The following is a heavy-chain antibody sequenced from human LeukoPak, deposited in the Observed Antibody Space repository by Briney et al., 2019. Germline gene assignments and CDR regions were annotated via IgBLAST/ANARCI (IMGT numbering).Heavy chain of an antibody. V-gene: IGHV4-34*01. J-gene: IGHJ5*02. CDR3: ARSPAGSGWYKATHSIGNYNWFDP. Sequence: SETLSLTCAVYGGSFSGYYWSWIRQPPGKGLEWIGEINHSGSTNYNPSLKSRVTISVDTSKNQFSLKLSSVTAADTAVYYCARSPAGSGWYKATHSIGNYNWFDPWGQGTLVTVSS. CDR2: INHSGST. D-gene: IGHD6-19*01. CDR1: GGSFSGYY.